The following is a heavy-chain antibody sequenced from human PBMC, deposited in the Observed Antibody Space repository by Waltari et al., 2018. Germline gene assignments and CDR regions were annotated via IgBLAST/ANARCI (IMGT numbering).Heavy chain of an antibody. Sequence: QVQRQQWGAGLLKPSETMSLTCGVRGGSFRSYYWSWIRQSPGKGLEWIGEINHAGNIHYNPSFKSRVTMSIDTARNQFSLEVKSVIAADTAVYFCARISGLDYATPMWGLGTVVTVSS. CDR3: ARISGLDYATPM. CDR2: INHAGNI. J-gene: IGHJ3*01. D-gene: IGHD5-12*01. V-gene: IGHV4-34*01. CDR1: GGSFRSYY.